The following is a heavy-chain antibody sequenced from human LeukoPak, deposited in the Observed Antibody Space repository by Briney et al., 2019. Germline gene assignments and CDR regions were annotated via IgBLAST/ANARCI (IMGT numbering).Heavy chain of an antibody. CDR3: ARVLTGPDAFDI. CDR1: GGSISSSSYY. J-gene: IGHJ3*02. CDR2: IYYSGST. V-gene: IGHV4-39*07. D-gene: IGHD3-9*01. Sequence: SETLSLTCTVSGGSISSSSYYWGWIRQPPGKGLEWIGSIYYSGSTYYNPSLKSRVTISLDTSTNQFSLKLSSVTAADTAVYYCARVLTGPDAFDIWGQGTMVTVSS.